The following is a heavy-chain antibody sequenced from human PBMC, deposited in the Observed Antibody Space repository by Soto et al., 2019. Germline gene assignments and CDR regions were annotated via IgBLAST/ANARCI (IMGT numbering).Heavy chain of an antibody. V-gene: IGHV4-59*01. CDR1: GGSISSYY. CDR3: ARSRYTGTYSGRFLDY. D-gene: IGHD1-26*01. CDR2: IYYSGST. J-gene: IGHJ4*02. Sequence: PSETLSLTCTVSGGSISSYYWSWIRQPPGKGLEWIGYIYYSGSTNYNPSLKSRVTISVDTSKNQFSLKLSSVTAADTAVYYCARSRYTGTYSGRFLDYWGQGSLVTVSS.